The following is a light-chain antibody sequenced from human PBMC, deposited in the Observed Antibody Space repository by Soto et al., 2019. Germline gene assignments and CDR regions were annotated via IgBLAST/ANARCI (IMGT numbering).Light chain of an antibody. CDR3: QSYDSSLSAYV. Sequence: QSVLTQPPSVSGAPGQRVTISCTGSSSNIGAGYDVHWYQQLPGTAPKLLIYDNSYRPSGVPDRFSGSKSGTSASLAITGLQAEDEADYYCQSYDSSLSAYVFXAGTKVTVL. V-gene: IGLV1-40*01. J-gene: IGLJ1*01. CDR2: DNS. CDR1: SSNIGAGYD.